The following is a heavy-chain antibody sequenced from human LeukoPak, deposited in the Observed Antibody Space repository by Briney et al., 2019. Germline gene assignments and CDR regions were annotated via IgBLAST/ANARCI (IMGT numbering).Heavy chain of an antibody. J-gene: IGHJ4*02. D-gene: IGHD6-6*01. CDR2: INPSGGST. V-gene: IGHV1-46*01. CDR1: GYTFTSYY. Sequence: ASVKVFCKASGYTFTSYYMHWVRQAPGQGLEWMGIINPSGGSTSYAQKFQGRVTMTRVTSTSTVYMELSSLRSEDTAVYYCARDGPRIAALGEDFDYWGQGTLVTVSS. CDR3: ARDGPRIAALGEDFDY.